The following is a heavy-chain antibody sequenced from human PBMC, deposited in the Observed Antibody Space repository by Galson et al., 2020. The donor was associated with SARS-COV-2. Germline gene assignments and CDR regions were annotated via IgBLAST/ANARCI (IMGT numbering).Heavy chain of an antibody. J-gene: IGHJ6*03. Sequence: LSLTCAASGFTFSYYWMSWVRQAPGKGLEWVANIKQDGSEKYYVDSVKGRFTISRDNAKNSLYLQMNSLRAEDTAVYYCAREKGAYYYMDVWGKGTTVTVSS. CDR3: AREKGAYYYMDV. D-gene: IGHD3-16*01. CDR1: GFTFSYYW. V-gene: IGHV3-7*01. CDR2: IKQDGSEK.